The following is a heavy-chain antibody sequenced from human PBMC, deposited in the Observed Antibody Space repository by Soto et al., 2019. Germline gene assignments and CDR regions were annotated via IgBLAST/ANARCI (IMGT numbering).Heavy chain of an antibody. V-gene: IGHV4-38-2*01. J-gene: IGHJ5*02. CDR3: ARAELPDWFDP. Sequence: PSETLSLTCAVSGYSISSGYYWGWIRQPPGKGLEWIGSIYHSGSTYYNPSLKSRVTISVDTSKNQFSLKLSSVTAADTAVYYCARAELPDWFDPWGQGTLVT. D-gene: IGHD3-10*01. CDR2: IYHSGST. CDR1: GYSISSGYY.